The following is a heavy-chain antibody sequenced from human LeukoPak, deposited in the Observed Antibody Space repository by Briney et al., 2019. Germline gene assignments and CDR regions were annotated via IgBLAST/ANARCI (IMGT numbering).Heavy chain of an antibody. Sequence: SETLSLTCTVSGGSINSYYWSWLRQPPGMGLEWIGYFYYSGTTNYNPSLKSRVTISVDTSQNQFSLKLSSVTAADTAVYFCARGSSSSHHPALSWGQGTLVTVSS. J-gene: IGHJ4*02. D-gene: IGHD6-13*01. CDR2: FYYSGTT. CDR3: ARGSSSSHHPALS. CDR1: GGSINSYY. V-gene: IGHV4-59*01.